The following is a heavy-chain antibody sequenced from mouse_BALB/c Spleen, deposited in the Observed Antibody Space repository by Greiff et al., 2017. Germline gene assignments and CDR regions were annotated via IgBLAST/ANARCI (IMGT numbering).Heavy chain of an antibody. CDR3: AREDVYDGDYAWFAY. V-gene: IGHV3-2*02. CDR1: GYSITSDYA. J-gene: IGHJ3*01. D-gene: IGHD2-3*01. CDR2: ISYSGST. Sequence: EVKLMESGPGLVKPSQSLSLTCTVTGYSITSDYAWNWIRQFPGNKLEWMGYISYSGSTSYNPSLKSRISITRDTSKNQFFLQLNSVTTEDTATYYCAREDVYDGDYAWFAYWGQGTLVTVSA.